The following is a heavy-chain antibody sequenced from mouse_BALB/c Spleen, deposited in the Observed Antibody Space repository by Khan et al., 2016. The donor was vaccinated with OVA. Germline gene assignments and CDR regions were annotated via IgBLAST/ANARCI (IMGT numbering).Heavy chain of an antibody. CDR1: GYTFTDFT. CDR3: TRGGGNRFAY. V-gene: IGHV1S137*01. Sequence: VQLQQSGAELVRPGVSVKISCKGSGYTFTDFTMHWVKQSHAKSLEWIGVISTYYGDVTYNQKFKGKATMTVDKSSSTAYMELARLTSEDSAIYYCTRGGGNRFAYWGQGTLVIVSA. CDR2: ISTYYGDV. J-gene: IGHJ3*01.